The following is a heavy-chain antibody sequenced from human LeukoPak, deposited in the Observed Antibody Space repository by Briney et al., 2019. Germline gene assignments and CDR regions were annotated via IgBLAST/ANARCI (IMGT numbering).Heavy chain of an antibody. D-gene: IGHD4-17*01. J-gene: IGHJ6*03. CDR3: ARNYGDYFSDYYYMDV. Sequence: GGSLRLSCAASGFTFSTFSRSWMSWVRQAPGKGLEWVANIKEDGSQKYYVDSVKGRFTISRDNAKNSLYLQMNSLRDEDTAVYYCARNYGDYFSDYYYMDVWGKGTTVTVSS. CDR1: GFTFSTFSRSW. V-gene: IGHV3-7*01. CDR2: IKEDGSQK.